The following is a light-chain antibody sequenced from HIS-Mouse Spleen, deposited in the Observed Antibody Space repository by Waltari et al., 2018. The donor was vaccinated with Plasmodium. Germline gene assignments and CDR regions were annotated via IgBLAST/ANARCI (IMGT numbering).Light chain of an antibody. Sequence: IRMTQSPSSFSASTGDRVTITCRASQGISSYLAWYQQKPGKAPKLLIYAASTLQSGVPSRFSGSGSGTDFTRTISCLQSEDFATYYCQQYYSYLLTFGGGTKVEIK. CDR3: QQYYSYLLT. CDR2: AAS. J-gene: IGKJ4*01. CDR1: QGISSY. V-gene: IGKV1-8*01.